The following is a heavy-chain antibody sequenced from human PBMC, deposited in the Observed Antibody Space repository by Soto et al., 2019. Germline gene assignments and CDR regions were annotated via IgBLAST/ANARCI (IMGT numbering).Heavy chain of an antibody. CDR3: ARAVVAAYWFDP. D-gene: IGHD2-15*01. CDR2: IYSGGST. J-gene: IGHJ5*02. Sequence: PGGSLKLSCAASGFTVSSNYMSWVRQAPGKGLEWVSVIYSGGSTYYADSVKGRFTISRDNSKNTLYLQMNSLRAEDTAVYYCARAVVAAYWFDPWGQGTLVTVSS. CDR1: GFTVSSNY. V-gene: IGHV3-66*01.